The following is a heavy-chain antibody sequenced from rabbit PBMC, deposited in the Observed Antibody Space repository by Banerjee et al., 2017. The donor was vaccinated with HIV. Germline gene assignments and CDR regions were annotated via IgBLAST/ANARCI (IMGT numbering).Heavy chain of an antibody. CDR3: ARGAGHADYGDASL. CDR2: IAADTGDYT. D-gene: IGHD2-1*01. CDR1: GFDISGYH. Sequence: QSLEESGGDLVKPGASLTLTCTASGFDISGYHMCWVRQAPGKGLEWIACIAADTGDYTQYASWAKGRFTMSKTSSTTVTLQMTSLTAADKATYFCARGAGHADYGDASLWGPGTLVTV. V-gene: IGHV1S40*01. J-gene: IGHJ4*01.